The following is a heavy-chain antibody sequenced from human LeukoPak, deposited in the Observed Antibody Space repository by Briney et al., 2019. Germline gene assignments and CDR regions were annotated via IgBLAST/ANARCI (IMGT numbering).Heavy chain of an antibody. CDR3: AREARPNGYNWFDP. CDR2: IIPIFGTA. Sequence: SVTVSCTASGGTFISYAISWVRQAPGQGLEWMGGIIPIFGTANYAQKFQGRVTITADESTSTAYMELSSLRSEDTAVYYCAREARPNGYNWFDPWGQGTLVTVSS. J-gene: IGHJ5*02. D-gene: IGHD1-1*01. CDR1: GGTFISYA. V-gene: IGHV1-69*01.